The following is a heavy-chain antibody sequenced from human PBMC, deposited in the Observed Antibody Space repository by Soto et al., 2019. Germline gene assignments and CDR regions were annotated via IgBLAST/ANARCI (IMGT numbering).Heavy chain of an antibody. CDR2: IYYSGST. V-gene: IGHV4-59*01. CDR3: ARVGAYCSSTSCYALPYNWFDP. CDR1: GGSISSYY. J-gene: IGHJ5*02. D-gene: IGHD2-2*01. Sequence: PSETLSLTCTVSGGSISSYYWSWIRQPPGKGLEWIGYIYYSGSTHYNPSLKSRVTISVDTSKNQFSLKLSSVTAADTAVYYCARVGAYCSSTSCYALPYNWFDPWGQGTLVTVSS.